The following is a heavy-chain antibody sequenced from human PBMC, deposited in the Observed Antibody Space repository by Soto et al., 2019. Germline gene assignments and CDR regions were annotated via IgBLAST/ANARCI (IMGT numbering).Heavy chain of an antibody. J-gene: IGHJ5*02. CDR2: IYYSGST. Sequence: SETLSLSCTVSGGSISSYYWSWIRQPPGKGLEWIGYIYYSGSTNYNPSLKSRVTISVDTSKNQFSLKLSSVTAADTAVYYCARGSPTKFAPWGQGTLVTVSS. CDR1: GGSISSYY. V-gene: IGHV4-59*01. CDR3: ARGSPTKFAP. D-gene: IGHD2-2*01.